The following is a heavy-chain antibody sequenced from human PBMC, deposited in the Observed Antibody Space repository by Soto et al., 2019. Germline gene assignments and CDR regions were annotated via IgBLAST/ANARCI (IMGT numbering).Heavy chain of an antibody. D-gene: IGHD2-15*01. CDR3: ARGGRSGDY. Sequence: PGGSLRLSCAASGFTFSNAGMSWVRQAPGKGLEWVANIKQDGSEKYYVDSVKGRFTISRDNAKNSLYLQMNSLRAEDTAVYYCARGGRSGDYWGQGTLVTVSS. CDR2: IKQDGSEK. CDR1: GFTFSNAG. J-gene: IGHJ4*02. V-gene: IGHV3-7*01.